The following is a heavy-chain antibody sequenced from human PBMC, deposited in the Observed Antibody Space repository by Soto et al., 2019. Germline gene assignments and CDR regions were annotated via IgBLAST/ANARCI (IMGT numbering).Heavy chain of an antibody. J-gene: IGHJ3*02. D-gene: IGHD1-26*01. V-gene: IGHV1-69*08. CDR2: IIPILGLA. CDR3: ARDMREDQSRELTDAFDI. Sequence: QVQLVQSGAEVKKPGSSVKVSCKASGGTFSSYTISWVRQAPGQGLEWMGRIIPILGLANYAQKFQGRVTITADKSTSTGYMELSSLRSEDTAVYYCARDMREDQSRELTDAFDIWGQGTMVTVSS. CDR1: GGTFSSYT.